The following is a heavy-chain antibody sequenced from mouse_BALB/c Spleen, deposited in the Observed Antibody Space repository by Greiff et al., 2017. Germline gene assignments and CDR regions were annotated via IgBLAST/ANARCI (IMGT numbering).Heavy chain of an antibody. Sequence: QVQLQQSGAELVRPGASVKLSCKASGYTFTSYWINWVKQRPGQGLEWIGNIYPSDSYTNYNQKFKDKATLTVDKSSSTAYMQLSSPTSEDSAVYYCTSIYRSLSWFAYWGQGTLVTVSA. CDR2: IYPSDSYT. V-gene: IGHV1-69*02. J-gene: IGHJ3*01. CDR1: GYTFTSYW. CDR3: TSIYRSLSWFAY. D-gene: IGHD2-14*01.